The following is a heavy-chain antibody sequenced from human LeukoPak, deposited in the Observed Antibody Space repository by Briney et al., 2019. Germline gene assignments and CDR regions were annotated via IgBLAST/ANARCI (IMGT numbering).Heavy chain of an antibody. CDR3: ARGRRPIDYYYYYMDV. J-gene: IGHJ6*03. D-gene: IGHD5-24*01. Sequence: SETLSLTCTVSGGSISSGGYYWSWIRQHPGKGLEWIGHIYYSGSTYYNPSLKSRVTISVDTSKNQFSLKLSSVTAADTAVYYCARGRRPIDYYYYYMDVWGKGTTVTVSS. CDR1: GGSISSGGYY. V-gene: IGHV4-31*03. CDR2: IYYSGST.